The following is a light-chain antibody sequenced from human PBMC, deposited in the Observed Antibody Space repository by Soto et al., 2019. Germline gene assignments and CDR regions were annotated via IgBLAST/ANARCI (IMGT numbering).Light chain of an antibody. Sequence: QSVLTQPPSVSGAPGQRVTISCTGSSSNIGAGYDVHWYQQLPGTAPKLLIYDNSNRPSGVPDRFSGSNSGTSASLAITGLQAEDEADYYCQSYDSSFYVFGTGTKVTVL. CDR1: SSNIGAGYD. J-gene: IGLJ1*01. V-gene: IGLV1-40*01. CDR3: QSYDSSFYV. CDR2: DNS.